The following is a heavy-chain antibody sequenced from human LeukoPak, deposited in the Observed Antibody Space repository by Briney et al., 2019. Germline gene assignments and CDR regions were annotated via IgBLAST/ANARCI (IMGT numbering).Heavy chain of an antibody. D-gene: IGHD6-13*01. Sequence: GGSLRFSCAASGFTFSNYWMSWVRQAPGKGLEWVANIKQDGSEKYYVDSVKGGLTISRDNDKNSLYLQMNSLRAADAAAYYCASGRQLGYWGQGTLVTVSS. CDR2: IKQDGSEK. J-gene: IGHJ4*02. CDR3: ASGRQLGY. V-gene: IGHV3-7*01. CDR1: GFTFSNYW.